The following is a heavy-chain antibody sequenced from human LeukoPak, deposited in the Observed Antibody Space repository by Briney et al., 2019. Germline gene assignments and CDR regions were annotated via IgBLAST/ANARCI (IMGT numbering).Heavy chain of an antibody. D-gene: IGHD1-26*01. CDR2: ISSSSSTI. V-gene: IGHV3-48*01. Sequence: GGSLRLSCAASGFTFSSYSMNWVRQAPGKGLEWVSYISSSSSTIYYADSVKGRFTISRDNAKNSLYLQMNSLRAEDTAVYYCARDRVGVPDYWGQGTLVTVSS. CDR1: GFTFSSYS. J-gene: IGHJ4*02. CDR3: ARDRVGVPDY.